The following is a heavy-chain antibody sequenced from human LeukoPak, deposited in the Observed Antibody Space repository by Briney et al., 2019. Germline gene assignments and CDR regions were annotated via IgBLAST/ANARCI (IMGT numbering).Heavy chain of an antibody. D-gene: IGHD2-21*02. CDR2: ISSSGTTI. CDR1: GFTFSDYY. V-gene: IGHV3-11*01. J-gene: IGHJ4*02. CDR3: ARDLSAYSGADCY. Sequence: KTGGSLRLSCAASGFTFSDYYMSWIRQAPGKGLEWVSYISSSGTTIYYADSVKGRFTISRDNARNSLFLQMDSLRAEDTAVYYCARDLSAYSGADCYWGQGTLVTVSS.